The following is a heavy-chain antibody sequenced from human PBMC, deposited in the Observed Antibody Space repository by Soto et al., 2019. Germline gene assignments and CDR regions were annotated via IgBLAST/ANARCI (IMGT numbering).Heavy chain of an antibody. D-gene: IGHD4-17*01. V-gene: IGHV3-21*01. CDR1: GFTFSSYS. Sequence: GGSLRLSCAASGFTFSSYSMNWVRQAPGKGLEWVSSISSSSSYIYYADSVKGRFTISRDNAKNSLYLQMNSLRAEDTAVYYCARGHDYGDYGEVDYWGQGTLVTVSS. J-gene: IGHJ4*02. CDR2: ISSSSSYI. CDR3: ARGHDYGDYGEVDY.